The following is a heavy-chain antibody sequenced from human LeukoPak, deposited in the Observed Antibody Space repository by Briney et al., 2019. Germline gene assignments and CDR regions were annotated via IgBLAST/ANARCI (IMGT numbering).Heavy chain of an antibody. CDR2: IYSGGST. CDR3: ALRLSAAAALDY. D-gene: IGHD6-13*01. J-gene: IGHJ4*02. Sequence: GGSLRLSCAASGFTLSSNYMSWVRQAPGKGLEWVSVIYSGGSTYYADSVKGRFTVSRDNSKNTLYLQMNSLRAEDTAVYYCALRLSAAAALDYWGQGTLVTVSS. V-gene: IGHV3-66*01. CDR1: GFTLSSNY.